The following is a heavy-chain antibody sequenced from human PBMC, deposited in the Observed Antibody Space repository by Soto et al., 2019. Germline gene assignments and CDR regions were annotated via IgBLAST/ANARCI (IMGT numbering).Heavy chain of an antibody. J-gene: IGHJ4*02. CDR1: EFTFSSYA. V-gene: IGHV3-23*01. D-gene: IGHD3-10*01. Sequence: GGSLRFSCTASEFTFSSYAMSWGRQAPGKMLEWVSAISGSGGSTYYADSVKGRFTISRDNSKNTLYLQMNSLRAEDTAVYYCAKEEGRSSDYFDYWGQGTLVTVSS. CDR2: ISGSGGST. CDR3: AKEEGRSSDYFDY.